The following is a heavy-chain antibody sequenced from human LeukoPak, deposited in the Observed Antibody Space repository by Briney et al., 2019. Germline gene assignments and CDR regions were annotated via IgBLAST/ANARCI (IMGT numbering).Heavy chain of an antibody. CDR2: ISSSGSTI. CDR3: ARVIVVVPAAISVNYGMDV. CDR1: GFTFSDYY. D-gene: IGHD2-2*01. Sequence: GGSLRLSCAASGFTFSDYYMSWIRQAPGKGLEWVSYISSSGSTIYYADSVKGRFTISRDNAKNSLYLQMNSLGAEDTAVYYCARVIVVVPAAISVNYGMDVWGQGTTVTVSS. J-gene: IGHJ6*02. V-gene: IGHV3-11*01.